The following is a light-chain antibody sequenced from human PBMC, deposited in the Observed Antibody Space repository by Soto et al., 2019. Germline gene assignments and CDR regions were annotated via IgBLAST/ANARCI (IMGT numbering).Light chain of an antibody. CDR1: SSNVETNT. Sequence: QSVLTQPPSASGSPGQTVTISCSGSSSNVETNTVNWYQHLPGAAPKLLIHTNNQRPSGVPDRFSGSRSGTSASLAISGLQSEDEAEYYCAAWDDILNAVVFGGGTKVTVL. CDR3: AAWDDILNAVV. V-gene: IGLV1-44*01. CDR2: TNN. J-gene: IGLJ2*01.